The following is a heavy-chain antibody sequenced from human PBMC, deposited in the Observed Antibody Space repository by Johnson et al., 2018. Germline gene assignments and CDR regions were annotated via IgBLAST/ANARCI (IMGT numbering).Heavy chain of an antibody. J-gene: IGHJ3*02. D-gene: IGHD4-17*01. Sequence: QVQLQEAGGGVVQHGRSMGLSCAASRFTFSSYGMHWVRQAPGKGLEWVAVISYDGCNKYYADSVQGRFTISRDNSKNTLYLQMNSLRAEDTAVYDCAKDTDTEDAFDIWGQGTMVTVSS. CDR2: ISYDGCNK. V-gene: IGHV3-30*18. CDR1: RFTFSSYG. CDR3: AKDTDTEDAFDI.